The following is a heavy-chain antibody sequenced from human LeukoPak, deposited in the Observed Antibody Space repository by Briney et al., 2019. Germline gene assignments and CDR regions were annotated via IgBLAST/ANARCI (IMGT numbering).Heavy chain of an antibody. J-gene: IGHJ3*02. CDR3: ARVIGGNANGAFDI. CDR2: IYYSGST. CDR1: GGSISSYY. D-gene: IGHD2-8*01. V-gene: IGHV4-59*01. Sequence: PSETLSLTCTVSGGSISSYYWSWIRQPPGKGLEWIGYIYYSGSTNYNPSLKSRVTISVDTSKNQFSLKLSSVTAADTAVYYCARVIGGNANGAFDIWAKGQWSPSLQ.